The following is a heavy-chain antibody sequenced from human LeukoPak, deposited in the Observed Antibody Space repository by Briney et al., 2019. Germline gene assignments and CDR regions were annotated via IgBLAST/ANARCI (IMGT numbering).Heavy chain of an antibody. CDR3: ACERPFTSGTFYNV. J-gene: IGHJ4*02. CDR1: GFTFKNYA. Sequence: GGSLSLSCAASGFTFKNYAMSWVRQAPGKGLEWASTISGNSGYTYYSDSVKGRFTISRNNSVNALYLQMTSLRVDDTAVYVCACERPFTSGTFYNVWGQGTLVSVSS. D-gene: IGHD3-10*01. V-gene: IGHV3-23*01. CDR2: ISGNSGYT.